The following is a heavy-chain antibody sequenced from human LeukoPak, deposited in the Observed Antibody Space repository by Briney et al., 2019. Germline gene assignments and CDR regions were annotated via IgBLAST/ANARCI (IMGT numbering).Heavy chain of an antibody. Sequence: GGSLRLSCAASGFTFSSYGMHWVRQAPGKGLEWVAVISYDGSNKYYADSVKGRFTISRDNSKNTLYLQMNSLRAEDTAVYYCARDFDYYDSSGRSVGWFDPWGQGTLVTVSS. CDR2: ISYDGSNK. V-gene: IGHV3-30*03. D-gene: IGHD3-22*01. CDR3: ARDFDYYDSSGRSVGWFDP. CDR1: GFTFSSYG. J-gene: IGHJ5*02.